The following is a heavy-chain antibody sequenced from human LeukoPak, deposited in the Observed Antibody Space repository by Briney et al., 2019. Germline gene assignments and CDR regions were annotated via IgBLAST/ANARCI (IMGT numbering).Heavy chain of an antibody. D-gene: IGHD3-9*01. CDR3: ARHDILTGSSDAFDI. J-gene: IGHJ3*02. CDR1: GFTFSSYS. Sequence: GGSLRLSCAASGFTFSSYSMNWVRQAPGKGLEWVSYISSSSSTIYYADSVKGRFTIPRDNAKNSLYLQMNSLRAEDTAVYYCARHDILTGSSDAFDIWGQGTMVTVSS. CDR2: ISSSSSTI. V-gene: IGHV3-48*04.